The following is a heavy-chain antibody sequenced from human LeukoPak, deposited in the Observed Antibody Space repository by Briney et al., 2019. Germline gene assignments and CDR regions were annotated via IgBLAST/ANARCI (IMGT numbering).Heavy chain of an antibody. CDR1: GGSISSSSYY. CDR2: IYYGGST. V-gene: IGHV4-39*07. Sequence: SSETLSLTCTVSGGSISSSSYYWGWIRQPPGKGLEWIGSIYYGGSTYYNPSLKSRVTISVDTSKNQFSLKLSSVTAADTAVYYCARIGYSYGSSALWGQGTLVTVSS. J-gene: IGHJ4*02. CDR3: ARIGYSYGSSAL. D-gene: IGHD5-18*01.